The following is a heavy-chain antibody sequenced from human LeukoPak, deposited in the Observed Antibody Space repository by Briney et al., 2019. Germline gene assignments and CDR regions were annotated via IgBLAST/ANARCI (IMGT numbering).Heavy chain of an antibody. CDR1: GYTFTGYY. Sequence: GASVKVSCKASGYTFTGYYMHWVRQAPGQGLEWMGWVNPNSGGTNYAQKFQGRVTMTRDTSISTAYMELSRLRSDDTAVCYCARVGYCSSTSCYAFDPWGQGTLVTVSS. V-gene: IGHV1-2*02. J-gene: IGHJ5*02. CDR2: VNPNSGGT. D-gene: IGHD2-2*01. CDR3: ARVGYCSSTSCYAFDP.